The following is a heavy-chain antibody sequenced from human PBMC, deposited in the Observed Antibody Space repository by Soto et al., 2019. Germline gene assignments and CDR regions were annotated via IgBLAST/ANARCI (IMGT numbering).Heavy chain of an antibody. CDR3: AKGGFTSYYDY. CDR2: IRASGDTT. J-gene: IGHJ4*02. V-gene: IGHV3-23*01. CDR1: GFTFRSYA. D-gene: IGHD5-12*01. Sequence: GGSLRLSCAASGFTFRSYAMTWVRQAPGKGLEWVSTIRASGDTTFYADSVKGRITISRDNSNNIVFLQMNSLEAEDTAVYFCAKGGFTSYYDYWGRGILVTVSS.